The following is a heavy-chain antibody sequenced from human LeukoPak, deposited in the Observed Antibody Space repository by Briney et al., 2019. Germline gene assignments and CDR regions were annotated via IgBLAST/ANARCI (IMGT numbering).Heavy chain of an antibody. J-gene: IGHJ4*02. D-gene: IGHD3-22*01. CDR3: ASDAFYDSGGYYYY. Sequence: PSETLSLTCSVSGGYISNLYLSWIRQPAGKGLECIGRIYVSGRIDYNPSLRSRVTMSVDMSKKQFSLKLSSVTAADTAVYYCASDAFYDSGGYYYYWGQGTLVTVSS. CDR2: IYVSGRI. V-gene: IGHV4-4*07. CDR1: GGYISNLY.